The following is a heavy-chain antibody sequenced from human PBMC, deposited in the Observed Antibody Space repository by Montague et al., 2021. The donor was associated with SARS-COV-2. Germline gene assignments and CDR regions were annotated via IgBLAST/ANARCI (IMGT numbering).Heavy chain of an antibody. J-gene: IGHJ4*02. CDR2: IYSSGST. V-gene: IGHV4-39*01. D-gene: IGHD5-18*01. CDR1: GGSISTSSCY. Sequence: SETLSLTCTVSGGSISTSSCYWGRLRPPPGKGLEWIGSIYSSGSTYSTPSLQRRVTISVATSKNQLSLTLSSVTAADTAVYYCARHVDSYGPYYFDYWGQGTLVTVSS. CDR3: ARHVDSYGPYYFDY.